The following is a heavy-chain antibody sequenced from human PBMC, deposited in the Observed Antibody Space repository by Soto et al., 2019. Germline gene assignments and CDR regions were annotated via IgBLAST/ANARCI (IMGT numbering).Heavy chain of an antibody. CDR1: ADSFKRGSYS. V-gene: IGHV4-61*01. J-gene: IGHJ4*02. CDR2: VYHTGRT. CDR3: ARDFAYFDY. D-gene: IGHD3-3*01. Sequence: ETLSLTCTVSADSFKRGSYSWSWIRQPPGKGLEWIGYVYHTGRTSYNPSLKSRVSISMDTSKNQSSLNLDSVTAADTAVYFCARDFAYFDYWGQGTLVTVSS.